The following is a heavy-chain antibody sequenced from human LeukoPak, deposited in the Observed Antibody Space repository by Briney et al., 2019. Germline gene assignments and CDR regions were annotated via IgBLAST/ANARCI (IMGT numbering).Heavy chain of an antibody. D-gene: IGHD3-10*01. Sequence: ASVKVSCKASGYTFTSYDINWVRQATGQGLGWMGWMNPNSGNTGYAQKFQGRVTMTRNTSISTAYMELSSLRSEDTAVYYCARCSITMVRGVILLNWFDPWGQGTLVTVSS. V-gene: IGHV1-8*01. CDR2: MNPNSGNT. J-gene: IGHJ5*02. CDR3: ARCSITMVRGVILLNWFDP. CDR1: GYTFTSYD.